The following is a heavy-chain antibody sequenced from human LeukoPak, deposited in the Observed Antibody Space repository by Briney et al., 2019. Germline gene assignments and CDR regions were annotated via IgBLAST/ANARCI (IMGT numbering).Heavy chain of an antibody. CDR2: ISRSSSTI. V-gene: IGHV3-48*01. CDR3: ASHDYDFWTGYPPL. J-gene: IGHJ4*02. Sequence: PGGSLRLSCAASGFTFGSYSMNWVRQAPGKGLEGVSYISRSSSTIYCVGSVKGRFTICRDNDKDSLYLEMNNLRAEDTAVYYCASHDYDFWTGYPPLWGQGTLVTVSS. D-gene: IGHD3-3*01. CDR1: GFTFGSYS.